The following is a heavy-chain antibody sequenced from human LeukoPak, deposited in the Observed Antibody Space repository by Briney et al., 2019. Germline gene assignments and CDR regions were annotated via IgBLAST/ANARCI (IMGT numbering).Heavy chain of an antibody. CDR2: FDPEDGET. CDR1: GYTLTELS. CDR3: ATGRTRYCSSTSCYTRWFDP. J-gene: IGHJ5*02. Sequence: ASVKVSCKVSGYTLTELSMHWVRQAPGKGLEWMGGFDPEDGETIYAQKFQGRVTMTEDTSTDTAYMELSSLRSEDTAVYYCATGRTRYCSSTSCYTRWFDPWGQGTLVTVSS. D-gene: IGHD2-2*02. V-gene: IGHV1-24*01.